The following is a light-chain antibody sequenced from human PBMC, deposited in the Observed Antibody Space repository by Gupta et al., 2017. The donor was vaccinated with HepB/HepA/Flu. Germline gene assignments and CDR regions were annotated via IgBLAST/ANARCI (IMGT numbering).Light chain of an antibody. CDR3: QHYNDWPPWT. CDR1: QDIRTS. Sequence: EIVMTQSPATLSVSPGESATLSCWASQDIRTSLAWYQQKPGQAPRLLLFEVSLRATGVPARFSGSGYGTEFTLTISSRQSEDFAIYYCQHYNDWPPWTFGQGTKVEIK. CDR2: EVS. V-gene: IGKV3-15*01. J-gene: IGKJ1*01.